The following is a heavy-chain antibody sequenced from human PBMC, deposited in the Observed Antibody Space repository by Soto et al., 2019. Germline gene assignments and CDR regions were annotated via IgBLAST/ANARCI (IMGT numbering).Heavy chain of an antibody. CDR3: ARDNGNGHFAS. V-gene: IGHV4-31*03. J-gene: IGHJ4*02. D-gene: IGHD2-8*01. CDR1: GASITSARSY. Sequence: QVQLQESGPGLVKPSQTLSLTCTVSGASITSARSYWSWIRQPPGKGLEWIGYMFYTGRTYYHPSRKSRVNIAADTSQNQFSLRMSSVTPADTAVYYCARDNGNGHFASWGQGTLVTVSS. CDR2: MFYTGRT.